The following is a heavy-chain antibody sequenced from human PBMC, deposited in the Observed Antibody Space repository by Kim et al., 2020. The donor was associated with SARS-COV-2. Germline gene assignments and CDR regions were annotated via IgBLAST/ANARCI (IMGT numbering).Heavy chain of an antibody. Sequence: SETLSLTCTVSGGSISSYYWSWIRQPPGKGLEWIGYIYYSGSTNYNPSLKSRVTISVDTSKNQFSLKLSSVTAEDTAVYYCAGDYYSYGYVGDYYYGMDVWGQGTTVTVSS. CDR1: GGSISSYY. CDR3: AGDYYSYGYVGDYYYGMDV. V-gene: IGHV4-59*01. CDR2: IYYSGST. D-gene: IGHD5-18*01. J-gene: IGHJ6*02.